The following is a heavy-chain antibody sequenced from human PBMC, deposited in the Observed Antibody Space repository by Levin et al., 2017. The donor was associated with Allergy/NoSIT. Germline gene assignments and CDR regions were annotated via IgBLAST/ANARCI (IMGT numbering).Heavy chain of an antibody. CDR1: GGSISSGSYY. J-gene: IGHJ6*03. D-gene: IGHD3-10*01. V-gene: IGHV4-61*02. CDR2: IYTSGST. CDR3: ARDRGKGGPYYYYYMDV. Sequence: SQTLSLTCTVSGGSISSGSYYWSWIRQPAGKGLEWIGRIYTSGSTNYNPSLKSRVTISVDTSKNQFSLKLSSVTAADTAVYYCARDRGKGGPYYYYYMDVWGKGTTVTVSS.